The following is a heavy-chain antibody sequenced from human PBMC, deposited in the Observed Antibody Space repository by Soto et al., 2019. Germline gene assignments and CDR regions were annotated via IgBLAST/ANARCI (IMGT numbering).Heavy chain of an antibody. J-gene: IGHJ3*02. D-gene: IGHD3-10*01. CDR2: IYYRGST. CDR1: GYSISSSNW. CDR3: ARGVRLDAFDI. V-gene: IGHV4-28*03. Sequence: QVQLQESGPGLVKPSDTLSLTCAVSGYSISSSNWWGWIRQPPGKGMEWIGYIYYRGSTDYNPSLKRRVTMSVGTSKNQFSLKLSSVTAVDTAVYYCARGVRLDAFDIWGQGTMVTVSS.